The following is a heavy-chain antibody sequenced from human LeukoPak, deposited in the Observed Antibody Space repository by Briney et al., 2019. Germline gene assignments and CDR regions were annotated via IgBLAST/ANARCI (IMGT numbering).Heavy chain of an antibody. CDR1: GDSISNYY. Sequence: PSDTQSLTCSVSGDSISNYYWSWIRQPAGKGREWIGRIYSSGSTNYNPSLKSRVTMSIDTSKNQFSLKLSSVTAADTAVYYCARYMTGYNTELVLDYWGQGTLVTVSS. D-gene: IGHD1-14*01. CDR3: ARYMTGYNTELVLDY. V-gene: IGHV4-4*07. J-gene: IGHJ4*02. CDR2: IYSSGST.